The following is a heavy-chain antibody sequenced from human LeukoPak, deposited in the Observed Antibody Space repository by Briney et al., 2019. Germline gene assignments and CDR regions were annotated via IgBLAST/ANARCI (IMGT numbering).Heavy chain of an antibody. J-gene: IGHJ6*03. CDR1: GDSISGSNFY. D-gene: IGHD2-2*01. Sequence: SETLSLTCTVSGDSISGSNFYWGRIRQSPGKGLVWIGSIGYSGTTYYSLYLKIRVTLSVDTPNNHFSLTLIYLTAADTAVYYCARHVSYCSSANCYRSYYYYMDVWDKGTTVTISS. CDR3: ARHVSYCSSANCYRSYYYYMDV. CDR2: IGYSGTT. V-gene: IGHV4-39*01.